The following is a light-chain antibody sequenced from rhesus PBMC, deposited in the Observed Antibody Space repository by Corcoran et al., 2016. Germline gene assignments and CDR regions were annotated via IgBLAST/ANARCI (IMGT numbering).Light chain of an antibody. CDR2: SAS. J-gene: IGKJ3*01. CDR1: QSFSSS. Sequence: DIQMTQSPSSLSASVGDTVTITCRASQSFSSSLAWYQQKPGNAPKLLIYSASSLQSGVPSRFSGSKSGTDFTLTISSLQTEDIASYYCQQYYSYPFTFGPGTKLDIK. V-gene: IGKV1-46*01. CDR3: QQYYSYPFT.